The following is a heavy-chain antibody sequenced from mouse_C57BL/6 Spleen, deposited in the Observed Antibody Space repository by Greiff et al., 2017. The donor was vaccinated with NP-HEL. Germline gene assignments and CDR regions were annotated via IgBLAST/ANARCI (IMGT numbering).Heavy chain of an antibody. CDR1: GYAFTNYL. V-gene: IGHV1-54*01. Sequence: VQLQQSGAELVRPGTSVKVSCKASGYAFTNYLIEWVKQRPGQGLEWIGVINPGRGGTNYNEKFKGKATLTADKSSSTAYMQLSSLTSEDSAVYFCARGGGYSYAMDYWGQGTSVTVSS. CDR2: INPGRGGT. CDR3: ARGGGYSYAMDY. J-gene: IGHJ4*01.